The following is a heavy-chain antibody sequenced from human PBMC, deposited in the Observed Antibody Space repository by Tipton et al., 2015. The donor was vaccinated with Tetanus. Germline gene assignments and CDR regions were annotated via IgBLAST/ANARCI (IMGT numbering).Heavy chain of an antibody. J-gene: IGHJ4*02. CDR3: AREADCSGGSCFSGDFDN. D-gene: IGHD2-15*01. V-gene: IGHV3-33*01. CDR1: GFIFNSYG. CDR2: SWYDGTDQ. Sequence: CAASGFIFNSYGIHWVRQAPGKGLEWVAVSWYDGTDQYYADSVKGRFTLSRDNSKNTLYLEMNSLRAEDTALYYCAREADCSGGSCFSGDFDNWGQGTQVTVSS.